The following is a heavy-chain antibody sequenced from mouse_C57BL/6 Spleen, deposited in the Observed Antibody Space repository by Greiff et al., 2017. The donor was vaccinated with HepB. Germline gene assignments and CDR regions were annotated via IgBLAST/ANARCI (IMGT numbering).Heavy chain of an antibody. CDR2: ISGGGGNT. CDR1: GFTFSSYT. V-gene: IGHV5-9*01. J-gene: IGHJ4*01. Sequence: EVHLVESGGGLVKPGGSLKLSCAASGFTFSSYTMSWVRQTPEKRLEWVATISGGGGNTYYPDSVKGRFTISRDNAKNTLYLQMSSLRSEDTALYYCAREGDGYYTYYAMDYWGQGTSVTVSS. D-gene: IGHD2-3*01. CDR3: AREGDGYYTYYAMDY.